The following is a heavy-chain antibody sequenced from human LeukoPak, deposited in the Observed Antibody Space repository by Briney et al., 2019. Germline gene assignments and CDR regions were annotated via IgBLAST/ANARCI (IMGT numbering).Heavy chain of an antibody. J-gene: IGHJ4*02. V-gene: IGHV3-7*01. CDR1: GITLSKHW. D-gene: IGHD5-12*01. CDR2: RKQDGNAK. CDR3: ARDLGHSGYDLYDY. Sequence: GGCLRLSCVDYGITLSKHWVTWVSQAPGKGLEWVANRKQDGNAKHYVDSVEVRFTITRDNAKISAYLQMNDLRAEDTAVYYCARDLGHSGYDLYDYWGQGTLATVSS.